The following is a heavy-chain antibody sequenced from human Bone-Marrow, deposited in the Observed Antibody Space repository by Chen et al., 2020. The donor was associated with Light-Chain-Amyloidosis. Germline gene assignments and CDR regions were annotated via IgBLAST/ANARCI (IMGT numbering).Heavy chain of an antibody. V-gene: IGHV3-21*01. Sequence: ESGGGLVKPGGSLRLTCAASGFTFSNYKMHWIRQAPGRGLEWVSSISASTTYIDYADSLKGRFTISRDNTNNSLYLQMNSLRAEDTAVYYCARSHRPYYDLWGGYKRNWFDPWGQGTLVTVSS. CDR2: ISASTTYI. CDR1: GFTFSNYK. CDR3: ARSHRPYYDLWGGYKRNWFDP. J-gene: IGHJ5*02. D-gene: IGHD3-3*01.